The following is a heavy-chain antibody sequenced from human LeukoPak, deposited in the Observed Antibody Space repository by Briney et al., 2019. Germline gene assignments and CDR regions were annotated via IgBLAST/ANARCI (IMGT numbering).Heavy chain of an antibody. CDR2: ISGSGGST. D-gene: IGHD6-19*01. Sequence: ASVKVSCAASGFTFSSYAMSWVRQAPGKGLEWVSAISGSGGSTYYADSVKGRFTISRDNSKNTLYLQMNSLRAEDTAVYYCAKSRSGWYSRLDYWGQGTLVTVSS. V-gene: IGHV3-23*01. J-gene: IGHJ4*02. CDR3: AKSRSGWYSRLDY. CDR1: GFTFSSYA.